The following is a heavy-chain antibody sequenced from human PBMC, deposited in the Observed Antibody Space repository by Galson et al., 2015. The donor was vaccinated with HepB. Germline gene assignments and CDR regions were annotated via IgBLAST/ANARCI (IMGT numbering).Heavy chain of an antibody. J-gene: IGHJ4*02. CDR1: RPSFGDYA. Sequence: SLRLSCAVSRPSFGDYAMSWFRRAPGKGLEWVGFTRSNTYGGTTKYAASLKGRFSISRDDSKSIAYLQMNSLKTEDTAVYFCTSGNFDGPFDYWGQGTRVTVSS. V-gene: IGHV3-49*03. CDR2: TRSNTYGGTT. CDR3: TSGNFDGPFDY. D-gene: IGHD1-7*01.